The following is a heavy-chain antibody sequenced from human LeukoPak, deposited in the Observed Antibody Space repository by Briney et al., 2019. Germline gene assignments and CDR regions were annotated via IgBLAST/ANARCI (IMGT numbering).Heavy chain of an antibody. J-gene: IGHJ3*02. CDR3: AKNNGDYGDYDHAFDI. CDR1: GFTFNTYG. CDR2: ISYDGSKK. Sequence: PGTSLRLSCAASGFTFNTYGIHWVRQAPGKGLEWVASISYDGSKKYYADSVKGRFTISKDNSKNMLYLQMNSLRAEDTAVYYCAKNNGDYGDYDHAFDIWGQGTMVTVSS. D-gene: IGHD4-17*01. V-gene: IGHV3-30*18.